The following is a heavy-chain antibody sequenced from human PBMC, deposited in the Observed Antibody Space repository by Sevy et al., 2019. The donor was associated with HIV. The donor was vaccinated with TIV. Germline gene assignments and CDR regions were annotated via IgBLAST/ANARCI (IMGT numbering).Heavy chain of an antibody. CDR1: GFSFSRYF. J-gene: IGHJ5*02. Sequence: GGSLRLSCAASGFSFSRYFMHWVRQAPGEGLVWVSRINSDGSTTNYADSVEGRFIVSRDNAKKTQYLELHSLRVEDTATYYCARDTLGYGGNPNLDIDLWGQGTLVTVSS. CDR3: ARDTLGYGGNPNLDIDL. D-gene: IGHD4-17*01. CDR2: INSDGSTT. V-gene: IGHV3-74*01.